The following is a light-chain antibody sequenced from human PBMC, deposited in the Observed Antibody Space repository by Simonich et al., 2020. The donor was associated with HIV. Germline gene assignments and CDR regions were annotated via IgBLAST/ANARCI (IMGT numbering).Light chain of an antibody. J-gene: IGLJ3*02. Sequence: QSALTQPASVSGSPGQSITLSCTGTSSDVGGYNYVSWYQQHPGKAPQLMIYDISKRPSGVPDRFSGSKSGNTASLTISGLHAEDEADYYCCSYAGNYNWVFGGGTKLTVL. V-gene: IGLV2-11*01. CDR2: DIS. CDR3: CSYAGNYNWV. CDR1: SSDVGGYNY.